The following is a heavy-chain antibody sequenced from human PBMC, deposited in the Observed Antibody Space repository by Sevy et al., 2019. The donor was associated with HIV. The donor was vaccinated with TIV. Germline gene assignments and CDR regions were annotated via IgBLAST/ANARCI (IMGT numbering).Heavy chain of an antibody. CDR2: ISGSGGST. CDR1: GFTFSSYA. Sequence: GGSLRLSCAASGFTFSSYAMSWVRQAPGKGLEWVSAISGSGGSTYYADSVKGRFTISRDNSKNTLYLQMNSLRAEDTAVYYCAKEYYYDSSGYTDAFDIWGQGTMVIVSS. CDR3: AKEYYYDSSGYTDAFDI. D-gene: IGHD3-22*01. J-gene: IGHJ3*02. V-gene: IGHV3-23*01.